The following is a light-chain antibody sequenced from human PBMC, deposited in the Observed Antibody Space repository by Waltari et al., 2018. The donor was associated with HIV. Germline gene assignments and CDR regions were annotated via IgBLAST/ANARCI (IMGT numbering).Light chain of an antibody. CDR2: GKN. CDR3: KSRDSSGNRGV. CDR1: SLRNYY. Sequence: SSELTQDPAVSVALGQTVRITCQGDSLRNYYASWYQQKPGQAPVLVIYGKNNRPSGIPDRFSVSSSGNTASLTITGAQAEDEADYYCKSRDSSGNRGVFGGGTTLTVL. V-gene: IGLV3-19*01. J-gene: IGLJ3*02.